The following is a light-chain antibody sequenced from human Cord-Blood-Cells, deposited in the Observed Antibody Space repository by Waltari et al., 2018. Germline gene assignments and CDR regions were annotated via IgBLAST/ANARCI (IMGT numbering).Light chain of an antibody. CDR1: HDISNY. CDR2: DAS. Sequence: DIQMTQSPSSLSASVGDRVTITCQASHDISNYLNWYQQKPEKARKLMICDASNLETGVRLRLSGTGSGTDFTLTISSLLSAVIATYDCQQYDNLPTVGQWIRLVIK. V-gene: IGKV1-33*01. CDR3: QQYDNLPT. J-gene: IGKJ5*01.